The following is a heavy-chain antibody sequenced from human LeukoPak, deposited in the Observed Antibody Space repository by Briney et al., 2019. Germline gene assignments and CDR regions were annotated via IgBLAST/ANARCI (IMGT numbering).Heavy chain of an antibody. CDR1: GFTFSSYS. J-gene: IGHJ4*02. V-gene: IGHV3-21*01. D-gene: IGHD3-22*01. Sequence: GGSLRLSCAASGFTFSSYSMNWVRQAPGKGLEWVSSISSSSSYIYYADSVKGRFTISRDNAKNSLYLQMNSLRAEDTAVYYCARDSFYYDGSGYYCWGQGTLVTVSS. CDR3: ARDSFYYDGSGYYC. CDR2: ISSSSSYI.